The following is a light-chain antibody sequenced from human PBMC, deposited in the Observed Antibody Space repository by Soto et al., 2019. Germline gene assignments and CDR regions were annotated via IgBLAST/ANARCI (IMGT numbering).Light chain of an antibody. CDR3: QQYYTTPFT. CDR2: WAS. J-gene: IGKJ3*01. Sequence: DIVMTQSPDSLAVSLGERATINCKSSQSVLSSSNNENYLAWYQQKPRQPPKLLIYWASTRDSGVPDRFSGSGSGTHFSLTISSLQAEDVAAYYCQQYYTTPFTFGPGTKVDIK. V-gene: IGKV4-1*01. CDR1: QSVLSSSNNENY.